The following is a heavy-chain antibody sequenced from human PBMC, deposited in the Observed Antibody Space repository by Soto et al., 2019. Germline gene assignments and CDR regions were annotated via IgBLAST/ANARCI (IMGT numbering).Heavy chain of an antibody. CDR2: IKSKTDGGAT. CDR1: GFTFSNAW. D-gene: IGHD6-13*01. J-gene: IGHJ5*02. CDR3: TSRRPGIAFDP. V-gene: IGHV3-15*01. Sequence: GGSLRLSCAASGFTFSNAWMSWCRQAPGRGLEWVGRIKSKTDGGATDYAAPVKGRFTISRDDSKNTLYLQMNSLKTEDTAVYYCTSRRPGIAFDPWGQGTLVTVSS.